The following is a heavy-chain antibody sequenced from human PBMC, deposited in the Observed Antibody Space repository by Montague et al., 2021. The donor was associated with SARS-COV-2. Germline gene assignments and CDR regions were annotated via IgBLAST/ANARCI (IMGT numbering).Heavy chain of an antibody. V-gene: IGHV4-4*07. CDR1: GGSITGFS. CDR3: ERTPTRPLSLDS. Sequence: SETLSLTCAVSGGSITGFSWSWVRQPAGKGLEWIGRVTTSGTTNYSPSLGSRVTMSVDTSKNQFSLNLNSVTAADTAIYYCERTPTRPLSLDSWGQGTLVTVSS. CDR2: VTTSGTT. D-gene: IGHD6-6*01. J-gene: IGHJ4*02.